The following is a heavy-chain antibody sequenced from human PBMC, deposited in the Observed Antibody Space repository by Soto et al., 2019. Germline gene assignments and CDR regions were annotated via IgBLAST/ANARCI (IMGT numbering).Heavy chain of an antibody. CDR3: ARGRLFLTTSGLAITYFDY. V-gene: IGHV4-38-2*01. CDR1: GFSISSDYY. CDR2: TYHSGST. J-gene: IGHJ4*02. Sequence: SETLSLTCAVSGFSISSDYYWGWIRQPPGKGLEWITSTYHSGSTYYNPSLKSRVTMSLDTSKNQFSLNMTSMTAADTAVYYCARGRLFLTTSGLAITYFDYWGQGTLVTVSS. D-gene: IGHD3-3*01.